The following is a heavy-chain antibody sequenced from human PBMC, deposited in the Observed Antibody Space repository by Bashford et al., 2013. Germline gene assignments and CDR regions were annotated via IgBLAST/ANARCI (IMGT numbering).Heavy chain of an antibody. D-gene: IGHD4-17*01. CDR1: GFSLSNARMS. Sequence: SGPTLVKPTETLTLTCTVSGFSLSNARMSVSWIRQPPGKALEWLAHIFSTDEKSYSTSLKSRLTISKDTSKSQVVLTMTNMVPVDTATYYCARILHDYGMTYDYYYMDVWGKGTTVTVSS. V-gene: IGHV2-26*01. CDR3: ARILHDYGMTYDYYYMDV. J-gene: IGHJ6*03. CDR2: IFSTDEK.